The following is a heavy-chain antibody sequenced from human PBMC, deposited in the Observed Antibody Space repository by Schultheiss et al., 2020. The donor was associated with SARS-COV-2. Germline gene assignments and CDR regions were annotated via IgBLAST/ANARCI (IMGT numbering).Heavy chain of an antibody. CDR3: AKDPGHTTVKYYYYGMDV. J-gene: IGHJ6*02. V-gene: IGHV3-30*18. CDR1: GKFTFSSYG. Sequence: GGSLRLSCAASGKFTFSSYGMHWVRQAPGKGLEWVAGLSHSGSTQYYADSVMGRFTISRDNSKNTLYLQMDSLKTEDTAVYYCAKDPGHTTVKYYYYGMDVWGQGTTVTVSS. D-gene: IGHD4-17*01. CDR2: LSHSGSTQ.